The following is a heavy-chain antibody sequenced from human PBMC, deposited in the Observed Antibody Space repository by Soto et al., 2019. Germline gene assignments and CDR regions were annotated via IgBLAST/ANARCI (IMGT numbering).Heavy chain of an antibody. CDR1: GGSISSYY. CDR2: IYYSGST. J-gene: IGHJ4*02. Sequence: SETLSLTCTVSGGSISSYYGSWIRQPPGKGLEWIGYIYYSGSTNYNPSLKSRVTISVDTSKNQFSLKLSSVTAADTAVYYCARDRQGSWTYIGYWGQGTLVTVSS. D-gene: IGHD3-10*01. V-gene: IGHV4-59*01. CDR3: ARDRQGSWTYIGY.